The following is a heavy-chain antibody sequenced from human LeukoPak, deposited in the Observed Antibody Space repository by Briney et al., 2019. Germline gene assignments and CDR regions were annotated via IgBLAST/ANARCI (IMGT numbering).Heavy chain of an antibody. CDR1: GVTFSSYT. CDR2: ISGSGSTT. CDR3: AVSSGLYAAFDY. Sequence: GGSLRLSCAASGVTFSSYTMSWVRQAPGKGLEWVSAISGSGSTTHYADSVKGRFTISRDNSKNALSLQMNSLRAEDTATYYCAVSSGLYAAFDYWGQGTLVTVSS. V-gene: IGHV3-23*01. D-gene: IGHD6-19*01. J-gene: IGHJ4*02.